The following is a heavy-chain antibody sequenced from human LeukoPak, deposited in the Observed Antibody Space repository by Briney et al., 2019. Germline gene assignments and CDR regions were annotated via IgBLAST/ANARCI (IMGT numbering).Heavy chain of an antibody. D-gene: IGHD5-12*01. J-gene: IGHJ4*02. CDR3: ARRHSGYDCRFDY. V-gene: IGHV4-30-4*08. Sequence: SQTLSLTCTVSGGSIRSGDYYWSWIRQPPGKGLEWIGYIYYSGSTYDNPSLKSRVTISVDTSKNQFSLKLSAVTAANTAVYYCARRHSGYDCRFDYWGQATLVIVSS. CDR2: IYYSGST. CDR1: GGSIRSGDYY.